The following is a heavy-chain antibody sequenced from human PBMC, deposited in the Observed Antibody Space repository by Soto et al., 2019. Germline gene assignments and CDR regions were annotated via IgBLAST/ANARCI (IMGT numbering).Heavy chain of an antibody. CDR2: ISYDGSNK. Sequence: ESGGGVVQPGRSLRLSCAASGFTFSSYGMHWVRQAPGKGLEWVAVISYDGSNKYYADSVKGRFTISRDNSKNTLYLQMNSLRAEDTAVFYCAKDVVVGATTGLGDYYYYYGMDVWGQVTTVTVSS. V-gene: IGHV3-30*18. CDR3: AKDVVVGATTGLGDYYYYYGMDV. D-gene: IGHD1-26*01. J-gene: IGHJ6*02. CDR1: GFTFSSYG.